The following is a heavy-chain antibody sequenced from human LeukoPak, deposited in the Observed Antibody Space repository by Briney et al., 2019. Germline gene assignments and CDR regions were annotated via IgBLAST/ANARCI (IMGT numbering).Heavy chain of an antibody. CDR3: ARGQIVVVPAAIGFDY. CDR2: INPNSGGT. CDR1: GYTFTGYY. J-gene: IGHJ4*02. D-gene: IGHD2-2*02. V-gene: IGHV1-2*02. Sequence: ASVKVSCKASGYTFTGYYMHWVRQAPGQGLEWMGWINPNSGGTNYAQKFQGRVTMTRDTSISTAYMELSSLRSEDTAVYYCARGQIVVVPAAIGFDYWGQGTLVTVSS.